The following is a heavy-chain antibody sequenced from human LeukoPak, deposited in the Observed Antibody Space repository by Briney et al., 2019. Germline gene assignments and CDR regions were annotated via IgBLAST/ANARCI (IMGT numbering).Heavy chain of an antibody. Sequence: GGSLGLSCAASGFTFSSSVMHWVRQAPGKGLEWVAVIWFDGSNKYYADSVKGRFTISRDNSKNTLYLQMNSLRAEDTAVYYCARQRGGFGGNYYYYMDVWGKGTTVTVSS. D-gene: IGHD3-10*01. CDR1: GFTFSSSV. CDR2: IWFDGSNK. CDR3: ARQRGGFGGNYYYYMDV. J-gene: IGHJ6*03. V-gene: IGHV3-33*01.